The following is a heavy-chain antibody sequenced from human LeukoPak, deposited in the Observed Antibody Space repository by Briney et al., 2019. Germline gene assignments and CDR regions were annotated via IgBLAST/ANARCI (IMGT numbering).Heavy chain of an antibody. V-gene: IGHV3-23*01. D-gene: IGHD3-10*01. J-gene: IGHJ4*02. Sequence: GGSLRLSCAASGFTFSSYAMSWVRQAPGKGLEWVSAISGSGGSTYYADSVKGRFTISRDNSKNTLYLQMNSLRAEDTAVYYCAKHRMVRGVRRQYYFDYWGQGTLVTVSS. CDR3: AKHRMVRGVRRQYYFDY. CDR2: ISGSGGST. CDR1: GFTFSSYA.